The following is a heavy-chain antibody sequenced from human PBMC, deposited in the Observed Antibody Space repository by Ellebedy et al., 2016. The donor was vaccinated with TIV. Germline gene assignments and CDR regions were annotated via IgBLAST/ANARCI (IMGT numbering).Heavy chain of an antibody. CDR3: ARRRTRGESGRWSNGYGLDV. V-gene: IGHV4-4*07. D-gene: IGHD1-1*01. J-gene: IGHJ6*02. CDR1: GGSISSYY. Sequence: MPSETLSLTCTVSGGSISSYYWSWIRQPAGKGLEWIGRIYTSGSTNYSPSLKSRVTMSVDTSKNQFSLKLSSVTAADTAVYYCARRRTRGESGRWSNGYGLDVWGQGTTVTVSS. CDR2: IYTSGST.